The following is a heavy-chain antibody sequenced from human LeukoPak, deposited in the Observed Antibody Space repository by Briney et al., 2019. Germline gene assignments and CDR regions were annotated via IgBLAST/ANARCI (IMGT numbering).Heavy chain of an antibody. D-gene: IGHD3-10*01. V-gene: IGHV4-59*01. J-gene: IGHJ4*02. CDR3: ARFGEQTKQIYYFDY. CDR2: IYYSGST. Sequence: SETLSLTCTVSGGSISSYYWSWIRQPPGKGLEWIGYIYYSGSTNYNPSLRSRVTISVDTSKNQFSLKLSSVTAADTAVYYCARFGEQTKQIYYFDYWGQGTLVTVSS. CDR1: GGSISSYY.